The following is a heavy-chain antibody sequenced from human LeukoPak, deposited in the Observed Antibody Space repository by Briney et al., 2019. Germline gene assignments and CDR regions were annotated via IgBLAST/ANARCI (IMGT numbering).Heavy chain of an antibody. J-gene: IGHJ6*02. D-gene: IGHD3-10*01. CDR1: GYTFTNYY. Sequence: GASVKVSCKASGYTFTNYYIHWVRQAPGQGLEWTGIINPSGGSTSYAQKFQGRVTMTRDTSTSTVYMELSSLRSEDTAVYYCARARGSGGYYGMDVWGQGTTVTVSS. CDR2: INPSGGST. CDR3: ARARGSGGYYGMDV. V-gene: IGHV1-46*01.